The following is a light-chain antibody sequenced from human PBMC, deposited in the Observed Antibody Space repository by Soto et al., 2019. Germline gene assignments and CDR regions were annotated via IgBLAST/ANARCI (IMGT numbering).Light chain of an antibody. CDR3: QRYGDSPPNT. CDR2: AAS. V-gene: IGKV3-20*01. Sequence: EIVLTQSPGTLSLSPGESATLSCRASKSVNSRFLAWYQHKPGQAPRLLIYAASTRATGIPDRFSGSASGTDYFTLTISRLEPEDLAVYYCQRYGDSPPNTFLQGTKLEIK. CDR1: KSVNSRF. J-gene: IGKJ2*01.